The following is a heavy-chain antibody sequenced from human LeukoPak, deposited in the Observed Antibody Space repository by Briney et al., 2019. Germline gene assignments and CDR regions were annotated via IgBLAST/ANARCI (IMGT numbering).Heavy chain of an antibody. Sequence: GGSLRLSCAASGFTFSTYPIHWVRQAPGKGLEWVTVTSYDGNNKYYADSVQGRFTISRDNSKNTVYLQMVSLGSEDTAVYYCARAHTSAPGTLFDYWGQGTLVTVSS. CDR1: GFTFSTYP. J-gene: IGHJ4*02. CDR2: TSYDGNNK. V-gene: IGHV3-30-3*01. CDR3: ARAHTSAPGTLFDY. D-gene: IGHD3-3*01.